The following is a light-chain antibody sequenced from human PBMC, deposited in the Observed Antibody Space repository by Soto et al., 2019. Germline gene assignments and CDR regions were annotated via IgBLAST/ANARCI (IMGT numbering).Light chain of an antibody. CDR3: QQRGD. CDR1: QSLSSF. J-gene: IGKJ4*01. V-gene: IGKV3-11*01. CDR2: DAS. Sequence: IVLTQSPATLSVSPGEIATLSCRASQSLSSFLAWYQQKPGQAPRLLIYDASNRATGIPPRFSGSGSGTDFTLTISSLEPEDSAVYYCQQRGDFGGGTKVEIK.